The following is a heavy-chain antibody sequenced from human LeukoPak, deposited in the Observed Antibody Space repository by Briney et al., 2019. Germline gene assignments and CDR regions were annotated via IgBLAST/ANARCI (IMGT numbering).Heavy chain of an antibody. Sequence: TGGSLRLSCAASGFTFSSYWMSWVRQAPGKGLGGVANIKQDGSEKYYVDSVKGRFTISRDNAKNSLYLQMNSLRAEDTAVYYCARDYYGSGSYYPIRWDYYGMDVWGKGTTVTVSS. CDR2: IKQDGSEK. J-gene: IGHJ6*04. D-gene: IGHD3-10*01. CDR1: GFTFSSYW. V-gene: IGHV3-7*03. CDR3: ARDYYGSGSYYPIRWDYYGMDV.